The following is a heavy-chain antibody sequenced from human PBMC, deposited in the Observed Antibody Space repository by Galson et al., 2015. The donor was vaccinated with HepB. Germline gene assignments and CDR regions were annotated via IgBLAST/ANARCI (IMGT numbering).Heavy chain of an antibody. J-gene: IGHJ6*02. Sequence: LRLSCAASGFTVSSNYMSWVRQAPGKGLEWVSVIYSGGSTYYADSVKGRFTISRDNSKNTLYLQMNSLRAEDTAVYYCARDEGSYYYYYGMDVWGQGTTVTVSS. CDR1: GFTVSSNY. CDR2: IYSGGST. CDR3: ARDEGSYYYYYGMDV. D-gene: IGHD1-26*01. V-gene: IGHV3-53*01.